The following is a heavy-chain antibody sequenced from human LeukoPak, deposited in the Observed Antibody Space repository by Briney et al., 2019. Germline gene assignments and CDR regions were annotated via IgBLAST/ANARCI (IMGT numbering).Heavy chain of an antibody. Sequence: GGSLRLSCAASGFTFSSYWMNWVRQAPGKGLEWVANIKQDGSEKYYVDSVKGRFTISRDNAKNSLYLQMTSLRAEDTAVYYCARDGMGGIKAFDIWGQGTMVTVSS. CDR2: IKQDGSEK. D-gene: IGHD3-10*01. CDR1: GFTFSSYW. CDR3: ARDGMGGIKAFDI. V-gene: IGHV3-7*05. J-gene: IGHJ3*02.